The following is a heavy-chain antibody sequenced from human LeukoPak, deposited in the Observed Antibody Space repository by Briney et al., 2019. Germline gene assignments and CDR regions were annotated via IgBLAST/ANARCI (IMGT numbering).Heavy chain of an antibody. D-gene: IGHD1-26*01. J-gene: IGHJ3*02. CDR3: ATEVGSPTVRSAFDI. CDR1: GFTFSSYW. V-gene: IGHV3-74*01. CDR2: INSDGSST. Sequence: GGSLRLSCAASGFTFSSYWMHWVRQAPGKGLVWVLRINSDGSSTSYADSVKGRFTISRDNAKNTLYLQMNSLRAEDTAVYYCATEVGSPTVRSAFDIWGQGTMVTVSS.